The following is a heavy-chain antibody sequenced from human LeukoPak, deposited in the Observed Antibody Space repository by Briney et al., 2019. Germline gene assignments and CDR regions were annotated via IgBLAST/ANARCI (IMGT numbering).Heavy chain of an antibody. CDR3: ASSFLGIRYYFDY. J-gene: IGHJ4*02. Sequence: GGSLRLSCAASGFTFSSYWMHWVRQAPGKGLAWVSRISGDGSTTSYADSVEGRFTISRDNAKNSLYLQMNSLRDEDTAVYYCASSFLGIRYYFDYWGQGTLVTVSS. D-gene: IGHD1-26*01. V-gene: IGHV3-74*01. CDR2: ISGDGSTT. CDR1: GFTFSSYW.